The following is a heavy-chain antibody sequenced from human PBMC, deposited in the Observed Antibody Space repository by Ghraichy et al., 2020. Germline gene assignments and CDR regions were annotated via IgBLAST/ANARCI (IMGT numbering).Heavy chain of an antibody. J-gene: IGHJ4*01. V-gene: IGHV4-4*09. Sequence: SETLSLTCTVSGGSITGYYWSWIRQFPGKGLEWIGYVSTSATTNYNPSLKSRVTISIVTSKNQFSLNLTSVTAADTAVYYCARQGGYSCPFGYWGHGTLVTVSS. CDR3: ARQGGYSCPFGY. CDR1: GGSITGYY. CDR2: VSTSATT. D-gene: IGHD3-10*01.